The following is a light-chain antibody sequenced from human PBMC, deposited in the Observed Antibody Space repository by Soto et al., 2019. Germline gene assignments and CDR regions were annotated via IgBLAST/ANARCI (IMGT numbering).Light chain of an antibody. CDR2: GAS. V-gene: IGKV3-20*01. J-gene: IGKJ1*01. CDR3: QQYGSPPWT. Sequence: EIVLTQSPGTLSLSPGDRATLSCRASQSVSDTYIAWYQQKPGQAPRLLIYGASSRATGMPDRFSGSGSGTDFTLTISRLEPEDFAVYYCQQYGSPPWTFGQGTKVEIK. CDR1: QSVSDTY.